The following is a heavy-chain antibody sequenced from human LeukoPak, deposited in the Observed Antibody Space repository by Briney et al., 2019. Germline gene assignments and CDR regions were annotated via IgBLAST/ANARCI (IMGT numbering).Heavy chain of an antibody. J-gene: IGHJ4*02. D-gene: IGHD4-23*01. CDR2: ISSSTNTI. CDR3: ARDNYGANPYYFDY. V-gene: IGHV3-48*01. CDR1: GFTFNSYN. Sequence: GVSLRLSCAASGFTFNSYNMNWVRQAPGKGLEWVSYISSSTNTIYYADYVKGRFIISRDTSKNTLFLQMNSLRAEDTAVYYCARDNYGANPYYFDYWGQGSLVTVSS.